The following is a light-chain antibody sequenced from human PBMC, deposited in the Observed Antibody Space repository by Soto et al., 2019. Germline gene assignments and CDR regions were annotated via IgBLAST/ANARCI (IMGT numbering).Light chain of an antibody. J-gene: IGLJ1*01. CDR1: SSDVGGYNY. CDR3: CSYAGSYTFNYV. Sequence: QSALNQPRSVSGSPGQSVTISCTGTSSDVGGYNYVSWYQQHPGKAPKLMIYDVSKRPSGVPDRFSGSKSGNTASLTISGLQAEDEADYYCCSYAGSYTFNYVFGTGTKVTVL. CDR2: DVS. V-gene: IGLV2-11*01.